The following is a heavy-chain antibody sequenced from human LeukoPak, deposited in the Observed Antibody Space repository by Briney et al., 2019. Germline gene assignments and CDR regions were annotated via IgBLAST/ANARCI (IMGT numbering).Heavy chain of an antibody. J-gene: IGHJ6*02. CDR2: INPNSGGT. Sequence: ASVKVSCKASGYTFTGYYMHWVRQAPGQGLEWMGRINPNSGGTNYAQKFQGRVTMTRDTSISTAYMELSRLGSDDTAVYYCARSNVRTISIAARRLYYYGMDVWGQGTTVTVSS. CDR1: GYTFTGYY. CDR3: ARSNVRTISIAARRLYYYGMDV. D-gene: IGHD6-6*01. V-gene: IGHV1-2*06.